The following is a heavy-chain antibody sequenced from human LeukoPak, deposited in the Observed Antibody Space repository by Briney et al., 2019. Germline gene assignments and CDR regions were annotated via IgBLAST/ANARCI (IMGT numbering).Heavy chain of an antibody. Sequence: SVKVSCKASGGTFISYAISWVRQAPGQGLEWMGGIIPIFGIANYAQKFQGRVTITADKSTSTAYMELSSLRSEDTAVYYCARKIGGGYNNLDYWGQGTLVTVSS. D-gene: IGHD5-24*01. CDR1: GGTFISYA. V-gene: IGHV1-69*10. CDR2: IIPIFGIA. CDR3: ARKIGGGYNNLDY. J-gene: IGHJ4*02.